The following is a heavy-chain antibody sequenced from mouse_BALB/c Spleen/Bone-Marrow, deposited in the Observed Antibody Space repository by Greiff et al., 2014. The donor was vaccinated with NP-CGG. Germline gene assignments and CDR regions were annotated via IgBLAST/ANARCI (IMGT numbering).Heavy chain of an antibody. Sequence: EVQRVESGGGLVQPGGSLRLSCTTSGFTFTDYYMSSVRQPPGKALEWLAFIRNKAYGYTTEYSASVRGRFTISRDNSQSILYLQMNTLRAEDSATYYCARFPMDYWGQGTSVTVSS. CDR1: GFTFTDYY. CDR2: IRNKAYGYTT. V-gene: IGHV7-3*02. CDR3: ARFPMDY. J-gene: IGHJ4*01.